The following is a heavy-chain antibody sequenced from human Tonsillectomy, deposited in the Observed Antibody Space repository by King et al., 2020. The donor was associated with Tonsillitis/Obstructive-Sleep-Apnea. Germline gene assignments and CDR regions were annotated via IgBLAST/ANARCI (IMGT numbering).Heavy chain of an antibody. J-gene: IGHJ5*02. CDR3: ARPYCGGDCYSGWFDP. CDR2: IYYSGST. Sequence: QLQESGPGLVKPSETLSLTCTVSGGSISSSSYYWGWIRQPPGKGLEWIGSIYYSGSTYYNPSLKSRVTISVDTSKNQFSLKLSSVTAADTAVYYCARPYCGGDCYSGWFDPWGQGTLVTVSS. V-gene: IGHV4-39*01. D-gene: IGHD2-21*01. CDR1: GGSISSSSYY.